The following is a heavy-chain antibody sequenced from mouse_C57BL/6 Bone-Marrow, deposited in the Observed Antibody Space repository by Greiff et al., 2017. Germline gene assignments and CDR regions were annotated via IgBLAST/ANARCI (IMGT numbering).Heavy chain of an antibody. D-gene: IGHD2-4*01. CDR3: ARYGYDYDWFAY. CDR1: GYTFTSYG. J-gene: IGHJ3*01. CDR2: IYPRSGNT. Sequence: QVQLQQSGAELARPGASVKLSCKASGYTFTSYGISWVKQRTGQGLEWIGEIYPRSGNTYYNEKFKGKATLTADKSSSPAYMELRSLTSKDSAVYFCARYGYDYDWFAYWGQGTLVTVSA. V-gene: IGHV1-81*01.